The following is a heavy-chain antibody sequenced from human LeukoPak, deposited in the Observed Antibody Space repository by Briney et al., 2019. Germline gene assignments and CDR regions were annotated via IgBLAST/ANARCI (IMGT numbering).Heavy chain of an antibody. CDR1: GGSISSYNW. J-gene: IGHJ4*02. CDR3: ARDLLAGSGGLGDY. D-gene: IGHD3-10*01. Sequence: SETLSLTCAVSGGSISSYNWWSWVRQPPGKGLEWIGEIYHSGSTNYNPSLKSRVTMSVDKSKNQFSLKLSSVTAADTAVYYCARDLLAGSGGLGDYWGQGTLVTVSS. CDR2: IYHSGST. V-gene: IGHV4-4*02.